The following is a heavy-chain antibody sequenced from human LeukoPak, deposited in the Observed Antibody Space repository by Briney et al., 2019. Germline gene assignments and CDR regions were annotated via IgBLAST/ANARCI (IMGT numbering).Heavy chain of an antibody. CDR2: IYSGGST. D-gene: IGHD3-22*01. CDR3: TGIFYYETGGYYPDH. CDR1: GFTVSSNY. Sequence: GGSLRLSCAASGFTVSSNYMSWVRQAPGKGLEWVSVIYSGGSTYYADSVKGRFTISRDNSKNTLYLQMNSLRAEDTAVYYCTGIFYYETGGYYPDHWGQGTLVTVSS. V-gene: IGHV3-53*01. J-gene: IGHJ4*02.